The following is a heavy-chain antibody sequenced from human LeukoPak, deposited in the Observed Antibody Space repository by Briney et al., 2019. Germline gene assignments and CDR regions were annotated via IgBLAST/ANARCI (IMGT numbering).Heavy chain of an antibody. D-gene: IGHD1-26*01. CDR2: MNSDGRTI. CDR1: GFTFSSYW. CDR3: ARAGIYRFDY. V-gene: IGHV3-74*01. Sequence: GGSLRLSCTASGFTFSSYWMHWVRQAPGKGLVWVSRMNSDGRTINYADSVKGRFTISRDNAKNTLYLQMNSLRDDDTAVYYCARAGIYRFDYWGLGTLVTVYS. J-gene: IGHJ4*02.